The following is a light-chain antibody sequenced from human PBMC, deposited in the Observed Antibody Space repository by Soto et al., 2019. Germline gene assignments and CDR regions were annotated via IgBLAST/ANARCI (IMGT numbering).Light chain of an antibody. J-gene: IGKJ1*01. Sequence: DIVMTQSPDSLAVSLGERATINCKSSQSVLYSSNNKNYLAWYQQKPGQPPKVLLYWASTRESGVPDRFSGSASGTDFTLTISSLQAEDVAVYYCQQYYSPRTFGQGTKVEIK. V-gene: IGKV4-1*01. CDR3: QQYYSPRT. CDR1: QSVLYSSNNKNY. CDR2: WAS.